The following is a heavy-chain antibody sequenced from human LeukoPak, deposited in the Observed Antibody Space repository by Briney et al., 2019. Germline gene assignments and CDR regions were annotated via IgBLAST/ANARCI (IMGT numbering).Heavy chain of an antibody. CDR1: GGSISSYY. V-gene: IGHV4-34*01. CDR3: ARRTRGYYDSSGYLRD. Sequence: SETLSLTCTVSGGSISSYYWSWIRQPPGKGLEWIGEINHSGSTNYNPSLKSRVTISVDTSKNQFSLKLSSVTAADTAVYYCARRTRGYYDSSGYLRDWGQGTLVTVSS. J-gene: IGHJ4*02. D-gene: IGHD3-22*01. CDR2: INHSGST.